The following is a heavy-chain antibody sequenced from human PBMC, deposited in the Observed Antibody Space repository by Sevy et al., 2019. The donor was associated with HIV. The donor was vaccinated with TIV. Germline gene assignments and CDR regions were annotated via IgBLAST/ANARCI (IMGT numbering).Heavy chain of an antibody. CDR1: GFTFRSYE. CDR2: IYASGSPI. J-gene: IGHJ6*02. V-gene: IGHV3-48*03. CDR3: ARKVGYYYYYGMDV. Sequence: GGSLRLSCEGSGFTFRSYEMNWVRQAPAKGLEWISYIYASGSPIYYSDSVRGRFTISRDDAKNSLYLQMDDLRVDDTATYYCARKVGYYYYYGMDVWGQGTTVTVSS.